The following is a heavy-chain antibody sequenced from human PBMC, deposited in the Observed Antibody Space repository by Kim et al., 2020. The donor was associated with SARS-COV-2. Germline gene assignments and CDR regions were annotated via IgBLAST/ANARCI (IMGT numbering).Heavy chain of an antibody. D-gene: IGHD3-22*01. CDR2: INDIGRS. CDR3: ARGGSVYYDRSSYIDY. Sequence: SETLSLTCAVYGGSFSGYYWSWIRQSPGKGLEWIWEINDIGRSSYYPSHKSRVTMSLDTSTNQFSLKLNSVTAADTAVYFCARGGSVYYDRSSYIDYWGQGTLVTVSS. J-gene: IGHJ4*02. CDR1: GGSFSGYY. V-gene: IGHV4-34*01.